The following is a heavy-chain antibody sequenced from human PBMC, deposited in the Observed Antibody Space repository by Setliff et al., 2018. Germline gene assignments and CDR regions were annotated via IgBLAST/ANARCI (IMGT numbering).Heavy chain of an antibody. Sequence: ASVKVSCKASGYTFTIYAMTWMRQAPGQGLEWMGWINTNTGNPVYAQGFTGRFVFSLDTSVSTAYLQINSLKAEDTAIYYCARGSRFGTIVYKGDYYMDVWGKGTTVTVSS. V-gene: IGHV7-4-1*02. CDR2: INTNTGNP. CDR1: GYTFTIYA. J-gene: IGHJ6*03. CDR3: ARGSRFGTIVYKGDYYMDV. D-gene: IGHD3-10*01.